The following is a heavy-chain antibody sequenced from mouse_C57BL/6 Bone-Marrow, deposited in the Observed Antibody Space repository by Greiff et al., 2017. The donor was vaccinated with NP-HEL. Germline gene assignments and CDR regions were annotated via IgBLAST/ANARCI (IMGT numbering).Heavy chain of an antibody. CDR3: ASPTTVRYFDV. CDR2: INPDSSTI. Sequence: CEASGVDFSRYWMSWVRRAPGKGLEWIGEINPDSSTINYAPSLKDKFIISRDNAKNTLYLQMSKVRSEDTALYYCASPTTVRYFDVWGTGTTVTVSS. V-gene: IGHV4-1*01. CDR1: GVDFSRYW. D-gene: IGHD1-1*01. J-gene: IGHJ1*03.